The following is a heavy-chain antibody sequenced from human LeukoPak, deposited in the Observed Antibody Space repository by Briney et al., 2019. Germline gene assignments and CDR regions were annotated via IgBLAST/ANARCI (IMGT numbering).Heavy chain of an antibody. D-gene: IGHD5-12*01. CDR3: ARALMVATRYAFDI. CDR2: IYSGGST. CDR1: GFTVSSNY. Sequence: PGGSLRLSCAASGFTVSSNYMSCVRQAPGKXXXXXSVIYSGGSTYYADSVKGRFTISTDNSKNTLYLQMNSLRAEDTAVYYCARALMVATRYAFDIWGQGTMVTVSS. V-gene: IGHV3-53*01. J-gene: IGHJ3*02.